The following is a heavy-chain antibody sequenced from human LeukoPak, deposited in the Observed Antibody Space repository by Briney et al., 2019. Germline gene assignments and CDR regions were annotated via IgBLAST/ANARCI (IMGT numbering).Heavy chain of an antibody. J-gene: IGHJ4*02. D-gene: IGHD3-9*01. CDR3: VTNFDPDVD. CDR2: ITSSGTYI. Sequence: GGSLRLSCATSGFTFNNYNMNWVRQAPGRALEWVSSITSSGTYIFYADSVKGRFTISRDNAKNSLYLQMNSLGPEDTAVYYCVTNFDPDVDWGQGTLVTVSS. V-gene: IGHV3-21*01. CDR1: GFTFNNYN.